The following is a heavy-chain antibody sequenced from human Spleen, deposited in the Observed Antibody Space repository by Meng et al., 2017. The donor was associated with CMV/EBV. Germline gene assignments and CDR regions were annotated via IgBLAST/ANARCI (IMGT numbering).Heavy chain of an antibody. CDR1: GGSISSGDYY. V-gene: IGHV4-30-4*08. J-gene: IGHJ5*02. D-gene: IGHD3-3*01. CDR3: ARLHRITIFGVVTEGGFDP. Sequence: QVELQESGPGLVKPSQTLSLTCTVSGGSISSGDYYWSWIRQPPGKGLEWIGYIYYSGSTYYNPSLKSRVTISVDTSKNQFSLKLSSVTAADTAVYYCARLHRITIFGVVTEGGFDPWGQGTLVTVSS. CDR2: IYYSGST.